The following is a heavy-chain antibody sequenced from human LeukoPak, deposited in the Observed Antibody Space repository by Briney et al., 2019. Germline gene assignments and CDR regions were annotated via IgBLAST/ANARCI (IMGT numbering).Heavy chain of an antibody. D-gene: IGHD3-22*01. CDR2: IKSKTDGGTT. Sequence: PGGSLRLSCAASGFTFSSYWMTWVRQAPGKGLEWVGRIKSKTDGGTTDYAAPVKGRFTISRDDSKNTLYLQMNSLQTEDTAVYYCTTAPTITMIIVDLYEPFDYWGQGTLVTVSS. J-gene: IGHJ4*02. CDR1: GFTFSSYW. V-gene: IGHV3-15*01. CDR3: TTAPTITMIIVDLYEPFDY.